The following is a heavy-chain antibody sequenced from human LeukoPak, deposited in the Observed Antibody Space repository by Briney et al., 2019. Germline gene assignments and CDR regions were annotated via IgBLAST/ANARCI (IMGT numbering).Heavy chain of an antibody. CDR2: INTNTGNP. Sequence: ASVKVSCKASGYTFTSYAMNWVRQAPGQGLEWMGWINTNTGNPTYAQGFTGRFVFSLDTSVSTAYLQISSLKAEDTAVYYCAREGNRYASLVYYYYYGMDVWGQGTTVTVSS. V-gene: IGHV7-4-1*02. J-gene: IGHJ6*02. CDR3: AREGNRYASLVYYYYYGMDV. D-gene: IGHD2-2*01. CDR1: GYTFTSYA.